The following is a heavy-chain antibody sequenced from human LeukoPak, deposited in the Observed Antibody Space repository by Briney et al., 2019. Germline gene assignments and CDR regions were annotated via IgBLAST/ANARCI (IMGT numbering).Heavy chain of an antibody. CDR1: GYTFTGYY. V-gene: IGHV1-2*02. CDR2: INPNSGGT. J-gene: IGHJ4*02. Sequence: SVKVSCKASGYTFTGYYMHWVRQAPGQGLEWMGWINPNSGGTNYAQKFQGRVTMTRDTSISTAYMELSRLRSDDTAVYYCARSVATTPYFDYWGQGTLVTVSS. D-gene: IGHD5-24*01. CDR3: ARSVATTPYFDY.